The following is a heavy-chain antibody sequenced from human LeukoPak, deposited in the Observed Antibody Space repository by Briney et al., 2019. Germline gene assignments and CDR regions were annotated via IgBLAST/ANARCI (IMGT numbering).Heavy chain of an antibody. V-gene: IGHV1-2*02. D-gene: IGHD2-15*01. J-gene: IGHJ4*02. CDR1: GYTFTGYY. Sequence: ASVKVSCKASGYTFTGYYMHWVRQAPGQGLEWMGWINPNSGGTNYAQKFQGRVTMTRDTSISTAYMELSRLRSDDTAVYYCASGSQYCSGGSCYQDYWGQGTLVTVSS. CDR3: ASGSQYCSGGSCYQDY. CDR2: INPNSGGT.